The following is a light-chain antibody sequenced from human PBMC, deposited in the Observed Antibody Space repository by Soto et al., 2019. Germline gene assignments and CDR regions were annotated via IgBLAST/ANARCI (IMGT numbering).Light chain of an antibody. Sequence: DIQLTQSPSTLSESVGARSTTPSRASQSITGCLAWYQQKPGKAPNLLIYKTSNLESGVPSRFSGSGSGTEFTLTISSLQPDDFATYYCQYYHDYCWTFGQGTKVEI. CDR2: KTS. CDR1: QSITGC. CDR3: QYYHDYCWT. J-gene: IGKJ1*01. V-gene: IGKV1-5*03.